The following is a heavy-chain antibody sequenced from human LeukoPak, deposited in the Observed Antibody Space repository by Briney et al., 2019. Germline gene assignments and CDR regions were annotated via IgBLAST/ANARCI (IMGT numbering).Heavy chain of an antibody. V-gene: IGHV3-15*01. CDR3: TRKFYYDSKALDWYFDL. CDR2: IKSKTDGGTT. J-gene: IGHJ2*01. D-gene: IGHD3-22*01. CDR1: GFTFSNAW. Sequence: PGGSLRLSCAASGFTFSNAWMSWVRQAPGKGLEWVGRIKSKTDGGTTDYAAPVKGRLTISRDDSKNTLYLQMNSLKTEDTAVYYCTRKFYYDSKALDWYFDLWGRGTLVTVSS.